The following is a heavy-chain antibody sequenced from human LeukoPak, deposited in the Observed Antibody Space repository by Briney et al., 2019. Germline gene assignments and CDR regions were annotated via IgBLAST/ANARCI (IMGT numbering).Heavy chain of an antibody. CDR3: FTELFSYDYDRSGYLGDY. Sequence: GGSLRLSCAASGFTFTNAWMSWVRQAPGKGLEWVGRIKSKIDGGTTDYDAHVKGRFTISRDDSKNTLYLQMNSLKTEDTGVYYCFTELFSYDYDRSGYLGDYWGQGTLVTVSS. J-gene: IGHJ4*02. V-gene: IGHV3-15*01. CDR1: GFTFTNAW. D-gene: IGHD3-22*01. CDR2: IKSKIDGGTT.